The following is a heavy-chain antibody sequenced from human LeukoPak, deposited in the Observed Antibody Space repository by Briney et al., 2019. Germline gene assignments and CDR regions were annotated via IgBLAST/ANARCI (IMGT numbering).Heavy chain of an antibody. CDR1: GGSINSSRYY. V-gene: IGHV4-39*01. D-gene: IGHD6-19*01. J-gene: IGHJ4*02. CDR2: IYYSGVT. CDR3: ATGSLY. Sequence: SETLSLTCTVSGGSINSSRYYWGRIRQPPGKGLEWIGSIYYSGVTYYNPSLKSRVTITVDTSKNQFSLKVSSVTAADTAVYYCATGSLYWGQGTLVTVSS.